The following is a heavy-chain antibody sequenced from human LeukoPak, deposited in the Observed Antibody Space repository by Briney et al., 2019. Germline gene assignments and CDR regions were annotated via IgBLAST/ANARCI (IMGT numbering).Heavy chain of an antibody. CDR3: ARASCGGDCSHTAKLPHDAFDI. J-gene: IGHJ3*02. V-gene: IGHV1-69*06. CDR2: IIPIFGTA. Sequence: SVKVSCKASGGTFSSYAISWVRQAPGQGLEWMGGIIPIFGTANYAQKFQGRVTITADKSTSTAYMELSSLRSEDTAVYYCARASCGGDCSHTAKLPHDAFDIWGQGTMVTVSS. D-gene: IGHD2-21*02. CDR1: GGTFSSYA.